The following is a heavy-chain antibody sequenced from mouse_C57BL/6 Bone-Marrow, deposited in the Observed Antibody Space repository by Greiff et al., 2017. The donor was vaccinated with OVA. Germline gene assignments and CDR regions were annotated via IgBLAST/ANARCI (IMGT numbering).Heavy chain of an antibody. CDR1: GYTFTSYW. CDR2: IDPSDSYT. D-gene: IGHD2-12*01. V-gene: IGHV1-59*01. J-gene: IGHJ1*03. CDR3: ARFYAGYFDV. Sequence: VQLQQPGAELVRPGTSVKLSCKASGYTFTSYWMHWVKQRPGQGLEWIGVIDPSDSYTNYNQKFKGMATLTVDTSSSTAYMQLSSLTSEDSAVYYCARFYAGYFDVWGTGTTVTVSS.